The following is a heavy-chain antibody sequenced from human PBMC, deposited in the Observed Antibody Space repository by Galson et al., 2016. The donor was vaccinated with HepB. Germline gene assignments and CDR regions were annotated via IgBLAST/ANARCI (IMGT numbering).Heavy chain of an antibody. J-gene: IGHJ4*02. V-gene: IGHV3-30*03. CDR3: AREGGTSGTYRYSFDY. CDR2: ISYDGTEE. Sequence: SLRLSCAASGFTFSSYGMHWVRQAPGKGLEWVAFISYDGTEEYYADSVKGRFTISRDNSKSTLYLQMDSLRIDATAVYYCAREGGTSGTYRYSFDYWGQGTLVTVSS. D-gene: IGHD1-26*01. CDR1: GFTFSSYG.